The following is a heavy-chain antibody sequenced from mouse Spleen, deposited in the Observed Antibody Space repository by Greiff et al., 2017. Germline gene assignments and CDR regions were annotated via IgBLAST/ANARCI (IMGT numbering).Heavy chain of an antibody. Sequence: QVQLKETGPGLVAPSQSLSITCTVSGFSLTSYGVHWVRQPPGKGLEWLVVIWSDGSTNYNSALKSRLSISKDNSKSQVFLKMNSLQTDDTAMYYCARIYGNSYAMDYWGQGTSVTVSS. D-gene: IGHD2-1*01. V-gene: IGHV2-6*03. CDR1: GFSLTSYG. CDR2: IWSDGST. CDR3: ARIYGNSYAMDY. J-gene: IGHJ4*01.